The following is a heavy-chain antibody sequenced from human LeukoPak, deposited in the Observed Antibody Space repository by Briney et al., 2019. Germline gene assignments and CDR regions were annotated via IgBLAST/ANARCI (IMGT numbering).Heavy chain of an antibody. CDR1: GFTFSSYA. Sequence: SGGSLRLSCAASGFTFSSYAMSWVRQAPGKGLEWVAVISYDGSNKYHADSVKGRFTISRDNSKNTLYLQMNSLRAEDTAVYYCASDIAAGGRGYFDYWGQGTLVTVSS. CDR2: ISYDGSNK. J-gene: IGHJ4*02. D-gene: IGHD6-13*01. V-gene: IGHV3-30-3*01. CDR3: ASDIAAGGRGYFDY.